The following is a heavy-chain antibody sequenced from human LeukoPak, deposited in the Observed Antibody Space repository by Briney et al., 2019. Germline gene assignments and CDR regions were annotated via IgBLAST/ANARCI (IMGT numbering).Heavy chain of an antibody. CDR1: GFTFNNCG. D-gene: IGHD2-15*01. V-gene: IGHV3-30*02. J-gene: IGHJ4*02. Sequence: GGSLRLSCAASGFTFNNCGMHWVRQAPGKGLEWVAFIRFDGSNKYYADSVKGRFTISRDNAKNSLYLQMNSLRAEDTAVYYCARADCSGGSCLLIYFDYWGQGTLVTVSS. CDR3: ARADCSGGSCLLIYFDY. CDR2: IRFDGSNK.